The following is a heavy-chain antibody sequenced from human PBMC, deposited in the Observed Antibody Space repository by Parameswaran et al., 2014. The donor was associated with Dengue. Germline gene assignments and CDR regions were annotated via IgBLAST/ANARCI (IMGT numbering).Heavy chain of an antibody. Sequence: WIRQPPGKGLEWVSGISWNSGSIGYADSVKGRFTISRDNAKNSLYLQMNSLRAEDTALYYCAKAPAPYYYYGMDVWGQGTTVTVSS. CDR3: AKAPAPYYYYGMDV. CDR2: ISWNSGSI. J-gene: IGHJ6*02. V-gene: IGHV3-9*01.